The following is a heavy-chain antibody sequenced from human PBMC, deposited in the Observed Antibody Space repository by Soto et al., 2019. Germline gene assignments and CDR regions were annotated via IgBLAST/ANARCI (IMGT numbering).Heavy chain of an antibody. CDR2: IYYSGST. Sequence: PSETLSLTCTVSGDSFSNYYWIWIRQPPGKGLEWIGYIYYSGSTNYNPSLKSRVTISVDTSKNQFSLRLSSVTAADTAVYYCARRYGGNLDYWGQGTLVTVSS. J-gene: IGHJ4*02. D-gene: IGHD5-18*01. CDR1: GDSFSNYY. CDR3: ARRYGGNLDY. V-gene: IGHV4-59*08.